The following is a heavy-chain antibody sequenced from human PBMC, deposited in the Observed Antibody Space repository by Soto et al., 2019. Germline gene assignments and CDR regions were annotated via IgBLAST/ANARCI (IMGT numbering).Heavy chain of an antibody. CDR1: GGFISSTNYY. J-gene: IGHJ4*02. D-gene: IGHD6-13*01. V-gene: IGHV4-39*01. CDR2: ISYSGST. CDR3: ARRFPYSSNWDFDY. Sequence: SETLSLTCTISGGFISSTNYYWGWIRQSPGKGLEWVGSISYSGSTYYNPSLKSRVTISVDTSRTQFSLKLSSVTAADTAMYYCARRFPYSSNWDFDYWGQGTLVTVSS.